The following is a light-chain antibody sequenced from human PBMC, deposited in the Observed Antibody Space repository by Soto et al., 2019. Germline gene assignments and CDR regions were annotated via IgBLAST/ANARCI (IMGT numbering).Light chain of an antibody. CDR1: QSVSSSY. CDR2: GAS. CDR3: QQYGRSPPST. J-gene: IGKJ2*01. Sequence: EIVLTQSPGTLSLSPGERATLSCRASQSVSSSYLAWYQHKPGQAPRLLIYGASARATGIPDRFSGSGSGTDFTLTISRLEPEDFAVYHCQQYGRSPPSTFGQGTKLEIK. V-gene: IGKV3-20*01.